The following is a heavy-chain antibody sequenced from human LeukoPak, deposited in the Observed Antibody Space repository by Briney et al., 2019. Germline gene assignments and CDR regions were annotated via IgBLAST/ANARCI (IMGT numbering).Heavy chain of an antibody. D-gene: IGHD3-10*01. V-gene: IGHV3-11*04. CDR3: ASHRVLLWFGERTPPI. Sequence: GGSLRLSCAASGFTFSDYYMSWIRQAPGKGLEWVSYISSSGSTIYYADSVKGRFTISRDNAKNSLYLQMNSLRAEDTAVYYCASHRVLLWFGERTPPIWGQGTMVTVSS. CDR2: ISSSGSTI. J-gene: IGHJ3*02. CDR1: GFTFSDYY.